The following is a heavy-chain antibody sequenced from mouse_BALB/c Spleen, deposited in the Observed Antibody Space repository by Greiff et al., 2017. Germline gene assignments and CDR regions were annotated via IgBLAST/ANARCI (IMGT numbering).Heavy chain of an antibody. CDR2: IYPSDSYT. Sequence: QVQLQQPGAELVRPGASVKLSCKASGYTFTSYWINWVKQRPGQGLEWIGNIYPSDSYTNYNQKFKDKATLTVDKSSSTAYMQLSSPTSEDSAVYYCTRRGTTVVATNYFDYWGQGTTLTVSS. D-gene: IGHD1-1*01. J-gene: IGHJ2*01. CDR1: GYTFTSYW. V-gene: IGHV1-69*02. CDR3: TRRGTTVVATNYFDY.